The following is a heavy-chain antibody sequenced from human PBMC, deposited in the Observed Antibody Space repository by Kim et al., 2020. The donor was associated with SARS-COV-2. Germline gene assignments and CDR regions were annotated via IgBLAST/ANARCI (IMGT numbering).Heavy chain of an antibody. J-gene: IGHJ6*02. V-gene: IGHV5-10-1*01. D-gene: IGHD4-17*01. CDR2: IDPSDSYT. CDR1: GYSFYTYW. Sequence: GESLKISCKGSGYSFYTYWISWVRQMPGKGLEWMGRIDPSDSYTNYSPSFQDHVTISADKSISTAYLQWSSLKASDTAMYYCARHTTVTTNYYYYYGMDVWGQGTTVTVSS. CDR3: ARHTTVTTNYYYYYGMDV.